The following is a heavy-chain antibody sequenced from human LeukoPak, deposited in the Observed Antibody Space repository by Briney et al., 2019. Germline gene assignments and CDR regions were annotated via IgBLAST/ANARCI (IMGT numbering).Heavy chain of an antibody. J-gene: IGHJ4*02. V-gene: IGHV1-2*02. CDR1: GYTFTGYY. CDR2: INPNSGVT. CDR3: ARKYSGYELTY. Sequence: ASVKVSCKASGYTFTGYYMHWVRQAPGQGLEWTGWINPNSGVTNYAQKFQGRVTLTRDTSISTAYMELGRLTSDDTAVYYCARKYSGYELTYWGQGTLVTVSS. D-gene: IGHD5-12*01.